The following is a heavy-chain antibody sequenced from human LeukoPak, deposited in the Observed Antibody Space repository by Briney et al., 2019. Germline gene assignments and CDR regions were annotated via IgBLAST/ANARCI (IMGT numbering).Heavy chain of an antibody. Sequence: ASVTVSCKASGYTFTSYGISWVRQAPGQGLEWMGWISAYNGNTNYAQKLQGRVTMTTDTSTSTAYMELRSLRSDDTAVYYCARSITMVRGVMVGYYFFDYWGQGTLVTVSS. D-gene: IGHD3-10*01. CDR2: ISAYNGNT. CDR1: GYTFTSYG. V-gene: IGHV1-18*01. CDR3: ARSITMVRGVMVGYYFFDY. J-gene: IGHJ4*02.